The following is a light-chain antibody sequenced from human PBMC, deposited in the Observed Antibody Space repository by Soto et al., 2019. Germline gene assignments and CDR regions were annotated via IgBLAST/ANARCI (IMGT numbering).Light chain of an antibody. CDR3: QQYNSSPLT. CDR1: QSVSSSY. J-gene: IGKJ4*01. CDR2: GAS. Sequence: EIVLTQSPGTLSLSPGERATLSCRASQSVSSSYLAWYQQKPGQAPRLLIYGASSRATGIPDRFGGSGSGTEFTLTISSLQPDDFATYYCQQYNSSPLTFGGGTKVDIK. V-gene: IGKV3-20*01.